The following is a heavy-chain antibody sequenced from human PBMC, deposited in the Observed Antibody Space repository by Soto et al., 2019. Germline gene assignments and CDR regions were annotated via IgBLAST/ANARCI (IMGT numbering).Heavy chain of an antibody. D-gene: IGHD2-15*01. CDR3: ARGYCSGGSCYPGYFDY. J-gene: IGHJ4*02. CDR1: GFTFSSYG. Sequence: QVQLVESGGGLVQPGRSLRLSCAASGFTFSSYGMHWVRQAPGKGLEWVAVICYDGSNKYYADSVKGRFTISRDNSKNTLYLQMNSLRAEDTAVYYCARGYCSGGSCYPGYFDYWGQGTLVTVSS. V-gene: IGHV3-33*01. CDR2: ICYDGSNK.